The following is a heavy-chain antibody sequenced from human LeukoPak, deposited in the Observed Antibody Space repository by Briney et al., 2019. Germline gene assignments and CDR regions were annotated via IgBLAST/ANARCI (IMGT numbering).Heavy chain of an antibody. CDR3: ARVSCSGGSCYLPLNWFDP. J-gene: IGHJ5*02. CDR2: INPNSGGT. Sequence: ASVKVSCKASGYTFTGYYMHWVRQAPGQGLERMGWINPNSGGTNYAQKFQGRVTMTRDTSISTAYMELSRLRSDDTAVYYCARVSCSGGSCYLPLNWFDPWGQGTLVTVSS. D-gene: IGHD2-15*01. CDR1: GYTFTGYY. V-gene: IGHV1-2*02.